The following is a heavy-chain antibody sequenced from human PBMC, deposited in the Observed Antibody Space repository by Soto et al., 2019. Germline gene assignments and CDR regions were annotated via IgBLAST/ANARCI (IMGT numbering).Heavy chain of an antibody. Sequence: PGGSLRLSCAASGFTFSSYSMNWVRQAPGKGLEWVSSISSSSSYIYYADSVKGRFTISRDNAKNSLYLQMNSLRAEDTAVYYCARDLHLKLYDYVWASYRYPSLRYWGQGTLVTVSS. V-gene: IGHV3-21*01. CDR2: ISSSSSYI. CDR1: GFTFSSYS. CDR3: ARDLHLKLYDYVWASYRYPSLRY. D-gene: IGHD3-16*02. J-gene: IGHJ4*02.